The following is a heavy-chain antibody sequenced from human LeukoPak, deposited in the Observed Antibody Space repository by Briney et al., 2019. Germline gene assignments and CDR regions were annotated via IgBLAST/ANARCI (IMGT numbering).Heavy chain of an antibody. CDR3: ARDGRSGYXXGPYYFDY. CDR1: GGSFSGYY. D-gene: IGHD5-12*01. CDR2: INHSGST. Sequence: PSETLSLTCAVYGGSFSGYYWSWIRQPPGKGLEWIGEINHSGSTNYNPSLKSRVTISVDMSKNQFPLKLSSVTAADTAVYYCARDGRSGYXXGPYYFDYWGQGTLVTVX. V-gene: IGHV4-34*01. J-gene: IGHJ4*02.